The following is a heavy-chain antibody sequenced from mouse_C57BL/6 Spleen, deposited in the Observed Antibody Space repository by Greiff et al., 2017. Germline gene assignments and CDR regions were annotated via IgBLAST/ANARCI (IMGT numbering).Heavy chain of an antibody. CDR2: ISSGSSTI. D-gene: IGHD2-4*01. Sequence: EVQRVESGGGLVKPGGSLKLSCAASGFTFSDYGMHWVRQAPEKGLEWVAYISSGSSTIYYADTVKGRFTISRDNAKNTLFLQMTSLRSEDTAMYYCARKKGYDYDEAMDYWGQGTSVTVSS. J-gene: IGHJ4*01. V-gene: IGHV5-17*01. CDR3: ARKKGYDYDEAMDY. CDR1: GFTFSDYG.